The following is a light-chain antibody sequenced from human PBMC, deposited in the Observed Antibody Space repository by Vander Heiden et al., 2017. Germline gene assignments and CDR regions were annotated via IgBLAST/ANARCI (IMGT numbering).Light chain of an antibody. CDR1: QSISNY. V-gene: IGKV1-39*01. CDR2: AAS. J-gene: IGKJ1*01. CDR3: QQNDKTRLWA. Sequence: DIQMTQSPSSLSAYVGDRVTITCRASQSISNYLNWYQQKPGKAPKLLIYAASSLQSGVPSRFSGSGSGTDFTLTISSLHPEDFASYYCQQNDKTRLWAFGQGTKVEIK.